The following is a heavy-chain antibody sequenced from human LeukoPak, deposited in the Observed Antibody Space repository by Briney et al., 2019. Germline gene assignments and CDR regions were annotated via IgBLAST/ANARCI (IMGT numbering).Heavy chain of an antibody. Sequence: ASVKVSCKASGYTVIRYYMHWVRQAPGQGLEWMGIINPNGGTTRYAQKFQGRVTMTRDTSTSTVHMELSSLRSEDTAVYYCAKSVGDTALVPDYWGQGTLVTVSS. CDR1: GYTVIRYY. D-gene: IGHD5-18*01. CDR2: INPNGGTT. J-gene: IGHJ4*02. V-gene: IGHV1-46*01. CDR3: AKSVGDTALVPDY.